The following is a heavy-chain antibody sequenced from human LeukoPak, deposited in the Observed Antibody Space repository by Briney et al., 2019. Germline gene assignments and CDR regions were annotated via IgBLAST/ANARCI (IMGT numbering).Heavy chain of an antibody. J-gene: IGHJ5*02. CDR2: INPNSGGT. Sequence: GASVKVSCKASGYTFTGYYMHWVRQAPGQRLEWMGWINPNSGGTNYAQKFQGRVTMTRDTSISTAYMELSRLRSDDTAVYYCARAFPRIAVAGTSLWFDPWGQGTLVTVSS. V-gene: IGHV1-2*02. CDR3: ARAFPRIAVAGTSLWFDP. CDR1: GYTFTGYY. D-gene: IGHD6-13*01.